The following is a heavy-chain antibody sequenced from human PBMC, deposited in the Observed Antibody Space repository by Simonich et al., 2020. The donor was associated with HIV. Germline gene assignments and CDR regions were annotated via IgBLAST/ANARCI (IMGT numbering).Heavy chain of an antibody. CDR2: INPNRGGT. CDR3: ARQGPTNVDRAMVTELGFDY. J-gene: IGHJ4*02. CDR1: GYTFTDWI. D-gene: IGHD5-18*01. V-gene: IGHV1-2*06. Sequence: QVQLVQSGAEVKKPGASVKVSCKASGYTFTDWIIHWVRQAPGQGLEGRGQINPNRGGTNEEQKFKGRVTMTRDTSVSTAYMELSRLRSDDTAVYYCARQGPTNVDRAMVTELGFDYWGQGTLVTVSS.